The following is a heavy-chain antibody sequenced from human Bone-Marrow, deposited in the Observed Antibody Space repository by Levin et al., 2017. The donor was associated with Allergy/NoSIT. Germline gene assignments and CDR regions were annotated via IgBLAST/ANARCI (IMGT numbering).Heavy chain of an antibody. J-gene: IGHJ4*02. CDR1: GGSISSGGYS. Sequence: PSETLSLTCAVSGGSISSGGYSWSWIRQPPGKGLEWIGNIYLSGSTNDNPSLKSRVPISVDRSKNQFSLQLSSVTAADTAVYYCARVAGYSFGYYFDHWGQGTLVTVSS. CDR2: IYLSGST. CDR3: ARVAGYSFGYYFDH. D-gene: IGHD5-18*01. V-gene: IGHV4-30-2*01.